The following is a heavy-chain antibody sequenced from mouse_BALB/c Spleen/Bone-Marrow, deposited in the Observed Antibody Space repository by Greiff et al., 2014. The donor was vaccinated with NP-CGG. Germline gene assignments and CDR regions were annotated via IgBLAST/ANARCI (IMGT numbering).Heavy chain of an antibody. V-gene: IGHV2-9*02. D-gene: IGHD4-1*01. CDR1: GFSLTNCG. CDR3: AREGGTGFAS. J-gene: IGHJ3*01. CDR2: IWAGGST. Sequence: VHLVESGPGLVAPSQSLSITCTVSGFSLTNCGVHWVRQPPGKGLEWLGVIWAGGSTNYNSALMSRLSISKDNSKSQVFLQMNSLQTDDTAMYYCAREGGTGFASWGQGTLVTVSA.